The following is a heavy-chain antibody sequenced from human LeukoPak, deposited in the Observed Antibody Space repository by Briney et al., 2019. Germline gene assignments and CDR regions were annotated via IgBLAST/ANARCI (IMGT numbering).Heavy chain of an antibody. V-gene: IGHV4-4*07. Sequence: SETLSLSCTVSGGSISSYYWNWIRQPAGKGLEWIGRIYTSGSTSYNSSLKSRVTMSVDTSKNQFSLKLSSVTAADTAVYYCARDVGGYNYGYSLDYWGQGTLVSVSS. CDR2: IYTSGST. D-gene: IGHD5-18*01. CDR3: ARDVGGYNYGYSLDY. J-gene: IGHJ4*02. CDR1: GGSISSYY.